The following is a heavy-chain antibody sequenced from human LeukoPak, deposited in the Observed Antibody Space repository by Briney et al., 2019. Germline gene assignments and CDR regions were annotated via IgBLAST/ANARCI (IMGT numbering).Heavy chain of an antibody. CDR1: GFTFSKYG. Sequence: GGSLRLSCAGTGFTFSKYGMHWFRQAPGLGLEWVVTVWYSGKTKYYSDSVKGRFTISRDNSRSTLYLQLTSLIAEDTALYYCASNGDDTEISVWGQGTLVTVSS. CDR3: ASNGDDTEISV. CDR2: VWYSGKTK. D-gene: IGHD4-17*01. J-gene: IGHJ3*01. V-gene: IGHV3-33*01.